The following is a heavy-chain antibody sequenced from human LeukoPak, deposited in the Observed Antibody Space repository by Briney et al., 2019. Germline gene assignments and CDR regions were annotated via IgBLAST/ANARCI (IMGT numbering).Heavy chain of an antibody. CDR2: IKQDGSET. CDR3: ARDGELVSPADAFDI. CDR1: GFTFRSYW. J-gene: IGHJ3*02. D-gene: IGHD1-7*01. V-gene: IGHV3-7*01. Sequence: GGSLRLFCAASGFTFRSYWMTWVRQYPGKGLEWVANIKQDGSETYYADSVKGRFTISRDNAKRSLYLQMNSLRAEDTAVYYCARDGELVSPADAFDIWGQGTMVTVSS.